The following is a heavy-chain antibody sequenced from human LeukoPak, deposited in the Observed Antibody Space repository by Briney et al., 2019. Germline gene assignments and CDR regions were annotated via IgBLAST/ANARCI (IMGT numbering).Heavy chain of an antibody. CDR1: GFTFSNYA. CDR3: AKDLLAEWRGFFNY. V-gene: IGHV3-23*01. J-gene: IGHJ4*02. D-gene: IGHD5-12*01. CDR2: TSGSGDST. Sequence: GGSLRLSCAASGFTFSNYAMSWVRQAPGKGLEWVSGTSGSGDSTYYADSVKGRFTISKDNSKNTLYLQMNSLRGEDTAVYYCAKDLLAEWRGFFNYWGQGTLVTVSS.